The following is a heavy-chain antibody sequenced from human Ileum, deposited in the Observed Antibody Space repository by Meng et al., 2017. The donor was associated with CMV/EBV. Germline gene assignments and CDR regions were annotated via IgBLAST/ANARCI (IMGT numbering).Heavy chain of an antibody. D-gene: IGHD3-16*02. V-gene: IGHV4-39*07. CDR3: ASVRFWGTYRYYFDY. J-gene: IGHJ4*02. CDR1: GGSISNSSYY. Sequence: QWRESRPGLVKPSENLSLTCNVSGGSISNSSYYWGWIRQPPGKGLEWIGNIYYSGSPYYNPSLKSRVTISLDPSKNQFSLKLSSVTAADTAEYYCASVRFWGTYRYYFDYWGQGTLVTVSS. CDR2: IYYSGSP.